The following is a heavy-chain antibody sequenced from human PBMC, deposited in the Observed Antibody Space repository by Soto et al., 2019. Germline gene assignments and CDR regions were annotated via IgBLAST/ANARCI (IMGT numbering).Heavy chain of an antibody. J-gene: IGHJ6*02. CDR2: IIPIFGTA. Sequence: QVQLVQSGAEVKKPGSSVKVSCKASGGTFSSYAISWVRQAPGQGLEWMGGIIPIFGTANYAQKFQGRVTITADESTSTAYMELSSLRSEDTAMYYCARDRPGVRAARLMYYGMDVWGQGTTVTVSS. CDR3: ARDRPGVRAARLMYYGMDV. V-gene: IGHV1-69*01. CDR1: GGTFSSYA. D-gene: IGHD6-6*01.